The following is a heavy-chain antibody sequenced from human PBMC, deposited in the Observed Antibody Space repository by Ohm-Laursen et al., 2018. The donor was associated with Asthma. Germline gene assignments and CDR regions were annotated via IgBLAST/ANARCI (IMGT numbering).Heavy chain of an antibody. Sequence: TLSLTCTVSGGSISSGGYYWSWIRQHPGKGLEWIGYIYYSGSTYYNPSLKSRVTISVDTSKNQLSLKLSSVTAADTAVYYCASAIGYCSSTSCPPFDYWGQGTLVTVSS. CDR3: ASAIGYCSSTSCPPFDY. D-gene: IGHD2-2*01. V-gene: IGHV4-31*03. CDR2: IYYSGST. CDR1: GGSISSGGYY. J-gene: IGHJ4*02.